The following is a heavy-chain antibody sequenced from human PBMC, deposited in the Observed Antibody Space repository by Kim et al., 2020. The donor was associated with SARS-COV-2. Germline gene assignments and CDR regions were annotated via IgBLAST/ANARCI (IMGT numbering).Heavy chain of an antibody. V-gene: IGHV3-74*03. J-gene: IGHJ4*02. Sequence: GGSLRLSCAASGFTFSGSWMHWVRQAPGKGLVWVSRITSDGSGTEYADSVTGRFTISRDNAKNTVYLQMNSLRAEDTAGYYCARDTNWNNYDSWGQGTLV. CDR1: GFTFSGSW. D-gene: IGHD2-8*01. CDR3: ARDTNWNNYDS. CDR2: ITSDGSGT.